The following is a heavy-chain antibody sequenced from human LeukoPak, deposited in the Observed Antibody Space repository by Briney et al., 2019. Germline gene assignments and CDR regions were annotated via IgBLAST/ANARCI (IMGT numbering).Heavy chain of an antibody. D-gene: IGHD6-6*01. Sequence: PGGSLRLSCAASGFTFSSYAMHWVRQAPGKGLEWVAVISYDGGNKYYADSVKGRFTISRDNSKNTLYLQMNSLRAEDTAVYYCARDQDPARLFDYWGQGTLVTVSS. CDR3: ARDQDPARLFDY. J-gene: IGHJ4*02. V-gene: IGHV3-30-3*01. CDR2: ISYDGGNK. CDR1: GFTFSSYA.